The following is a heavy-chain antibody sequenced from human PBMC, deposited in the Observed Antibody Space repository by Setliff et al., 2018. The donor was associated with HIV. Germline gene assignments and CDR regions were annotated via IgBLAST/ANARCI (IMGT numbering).Heavy chain of an antibody. CDR3: ARLWFGELLYDY. J-gene: IGHJ4*02. Sequence: LSLTCTVSGGSISSSSYYWGWIRQPPGKGLEWIGSIYYSGSTYYNPSLKSRVTISVDTSKNQFSLKLSSVTAADTAVYYCARLWFGELLYDYWGQGTLVTVSS. D-gene: IGHD3-10*01. CDR2: IYYSGST. CDR1: GGSISSSSYY. V-gene: IGHV4-39*07.